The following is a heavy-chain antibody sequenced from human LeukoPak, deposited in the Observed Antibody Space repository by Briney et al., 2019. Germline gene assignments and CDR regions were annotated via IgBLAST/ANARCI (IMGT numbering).Heavy chain of an antibody. CDR3: ARGGWNKFDY. CDR1: GGSISSSNW. V-gene: IGHV4-4*02. CDR2: IYHSGST. J-gene: IGHJ4*02. Sequence: SGTLSLTCAVSGGSISSSNWWSWVSQPPGKGLEWIGEIYHSGSTNYNPSLKSRVTISVDTSKNQFSLKLSSVTAADTAVYYCARGGWNKFDYWGQGTLVTVSS. D-gene: IGHD3-22*01.